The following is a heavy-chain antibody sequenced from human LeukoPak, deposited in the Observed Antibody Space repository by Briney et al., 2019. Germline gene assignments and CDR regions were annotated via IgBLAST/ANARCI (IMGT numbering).Heavy chain of an antibody. CDR2: ISSSSSYI. Sequence: GGSLRLSCAASGFTFSSYSMNWVRQAPGKGLEWVSSISSSSSYIYYADSVKGRFTISRDNAKNSLSLQMNSLRAEDTAVYYCARDRDDYPYYWGQGTLVTVPS. V-gene: IGHV3-21*01. J-gene: IGHJ4*02. CDR3: ARDRDDYPYY. CDR1: GFTFSSYS. D-gene: IGHD4-11*01.